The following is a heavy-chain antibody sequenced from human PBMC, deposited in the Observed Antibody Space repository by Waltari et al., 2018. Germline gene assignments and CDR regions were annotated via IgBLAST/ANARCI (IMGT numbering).Heavy chain of an antibody. J-gene: IGHJ3*02. CDR1: GGTFISYA. V-gene: IGHV1-69*01. CDR3: ALVVVIIDDAFDI. Sequence: QVQLVQSGAEVKKPGSSVKVSCRASGGTFISYAISWVRRAPGQGLEWMGGIIPIFGTANYAQKFQGRVTITADESTSTAYMELSSLRAEDTAVYYCALVVVIIDDAFDIWGQGTMVTVSS. CDR2: IIPIFGTA. D-gene: IGHD3-22*01.